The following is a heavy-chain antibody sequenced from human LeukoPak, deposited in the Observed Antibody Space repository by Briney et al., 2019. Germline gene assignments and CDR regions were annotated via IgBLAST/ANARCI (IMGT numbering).Heavy chain of an antibody. Sequence: GGSLRLSCAASGFNFSSHWMHWVRQAPGKGLIWFSRTNSDGSSTIYADSVKGRFTVSRDNAKNTVYLQMNSLRAEDTAEYYCAKDRRDGGNDDAFDIWGQGTMVTVSS. CDR2: TNSDGSST. D-gene: IGHD4-23*01. CDR3: AKDRRDGGNDDAFDI. J-gene: IGHJ3*02. CDR1: GFNFSSHW. V-gene: IGHV3-74*01.